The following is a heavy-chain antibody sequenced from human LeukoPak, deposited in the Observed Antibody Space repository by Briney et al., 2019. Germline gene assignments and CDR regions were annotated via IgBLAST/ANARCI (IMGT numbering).Heavy chain of an antibody. D-gene: IGHD6-13*01. J-gene: IGHJ4*02. CDR1: GFTFSSYA. Sequence: GGSLRLSCAASGFTFSSYAMHWVRQAPGKGLEWVSVISYDGSNKYYADSVKGRFTISRDNSKNTLYLQMNSLRAEDTAVYYCARASRAHGISWPPDYWGQGTLVTVSS. CDR2: ISYDGSNK. CDR3: ARASRAHGISWPPDY. V-gene: IGHV3-30-3*01.